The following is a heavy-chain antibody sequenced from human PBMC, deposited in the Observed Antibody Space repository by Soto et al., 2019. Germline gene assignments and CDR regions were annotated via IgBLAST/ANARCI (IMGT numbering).Heavy chain of an antibody. D-gene: IGHD3-22*01. CDR1: GGSISSYY. CDR3: ARVTYYYDSSGFFDY. Sequence: KTSETLSLTCTVSGGSISSYYWSWIRQPPGKGLEWIGYIYYSGSTNYNPSLKSRVTISVDTSKNQFSLKLSSVTAADTAVYYCARVTYYYDSSGFFDYWGQGTLVTVSS. CDR2: IYYSGST. V-gene: IGHV4-59*01. J-gene: IGHJ4*02.